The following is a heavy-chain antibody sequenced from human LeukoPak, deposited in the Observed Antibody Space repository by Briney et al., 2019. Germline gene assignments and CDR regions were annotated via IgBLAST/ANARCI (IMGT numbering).Heavy chain of an antibody. D-gene: IGHD5-12*01. V-gene: IGHV3-7*01. CDR3: ASRIVATIGYYFDY. J-gene: IGHJ4*02. CDR1: GFTFSSYW. CDR2: INQDGSEK. Sequence: GGSLRLSCAASGFTFSSYWMSWVRQAPGKGLEWVADINQDGSEKYYVDSVKGRFTISRDNAKNSLYLQMNSLRAEDTAVYYCASRIVATIGYYFDYWGQGTLVTVSS.